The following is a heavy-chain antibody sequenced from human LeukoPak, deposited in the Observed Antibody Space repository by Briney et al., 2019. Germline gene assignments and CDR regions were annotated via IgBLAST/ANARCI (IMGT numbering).Heavy chain of an antibody. Sequence: SGGSLRLSCAASGFTFSSYSMNWVRQAPGKGLEWVSSIGSSSSYIYYADSVKGRFTISRDNAKNSLYLQMNSLRAEDTAVYYCARGEDTYYYDSSGYYGAFDIWGQGTMVTVSS. D-gene: IGHD3-22*01. CDR1: GFTFSSYS. J-gene: IGHJ3*02. CDR3: ARGEDTYYYDSSGYYGAFDI. CDR2: IGSSSSYI. V-gene: IGHV3-21*01.